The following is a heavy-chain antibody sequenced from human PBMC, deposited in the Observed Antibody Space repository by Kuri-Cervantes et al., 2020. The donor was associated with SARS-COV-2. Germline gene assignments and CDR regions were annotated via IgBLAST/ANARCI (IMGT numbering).Heavy chain of an antibody. J-gene: IGHJ4*02. CDR3: ARVSFDFWSGDYTGYFYDY. CDR1: GFTFSSYA. V-gene: IGHV3-7*01. CDR2: IKQDGSEE. D-gene: IGHD3-3*01. Sequence: GGSLRLSCAAFGFTFSSYAMHWVRQAPGGGLEWVANIKQDGSEEFFVDSVKRRFTIFRDNAKKSLYLQMNSLRAEDTAIYYCARVSFDFWSGDYTGYFYDYWGQGTLVTVSS.